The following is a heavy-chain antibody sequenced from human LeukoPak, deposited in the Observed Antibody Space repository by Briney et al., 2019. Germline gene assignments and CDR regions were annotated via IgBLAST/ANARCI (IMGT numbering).Heavy chain of an antibody. Sequence: ASVKVSCKASGYTFTSYDINWVRQATGQGLEWMGWMNPNRGNTGYAQKFQGRVTMTRNTSISTAYMELSSLRSEDTAVYYCARVYRAEQWLVFHYYYYGMDVWGQGTTVTVSS. CDR1: GYTFTSYD. CDR3: ARVYRAEQWLVFHYYYYGMDV. CDR2: MNPNRGNT. D-gene: IGHD6-19*01. V-gene: IGHV1-8*01. J-gene: IGHJ6*02.